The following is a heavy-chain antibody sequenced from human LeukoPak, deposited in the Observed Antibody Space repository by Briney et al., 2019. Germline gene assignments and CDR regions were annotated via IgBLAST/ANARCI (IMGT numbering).Heavy chain of an antibody. CDR3: TRQYSGYEPTTDYFDY. CDR2: ISSKAYGGTT. CDR1: GFTFGDYA. Sequence: PGGSLRLSCTASGFTFGDYAMSWFRQAPGKGLEWVGFISSKAYGGTTEYAASVKGRFTISRDDSKSIAYLQTNSLKTEDTAVYYCTRQYSGYEPTTDYFDYWGQGTLVTVSS. D-gene: IGHD5-12*01. J-gene: IGHJ4*02. V-gene: IGHV3-49*03.